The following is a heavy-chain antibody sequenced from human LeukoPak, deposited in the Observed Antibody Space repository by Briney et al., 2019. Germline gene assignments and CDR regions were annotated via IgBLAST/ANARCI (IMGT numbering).Heavy chain of an antibody. Sequence: ASVKVSCTASGYTFTSYGISWVRQAPGQGLEWMGWISAYNGNTNYAQKLQGRVTMTTDTSTSTAYMELRSLRSDDTAVYYCARVYGSGSYLYYYYGMDVWGQGTTVTVSS. J-gene: IGHJ6*02. CDR2: ISAYNGNT. D-gene: IGHD3-10*01. V-gene: IGHV1-18*01. CDR1: GYTFTSYG. CDR3: ARVYGSGSYLYYYYGMDV.